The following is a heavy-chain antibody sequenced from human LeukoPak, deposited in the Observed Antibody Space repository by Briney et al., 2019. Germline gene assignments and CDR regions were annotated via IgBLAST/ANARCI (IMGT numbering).Heavy chain of an antibody. J-gene: IGHJ3*02. Sequence: GGSLRLSCAASGFTFSSYSMNWVRQAPGKGLEWVSPISSSSSYIYYADSVKGRFTISRDNAKNSLYLQMNSLRAEDTAVYYCAKDHDGSGPDAFDIWGQGTMVTVSS. D-gene: IGHD3-10*01. CDR2: ISSSSSYI. CDR1: GFTFSSYS. CDR3: AKDHDGSGPDAFDI. V-gene: IGHV3-21*01.